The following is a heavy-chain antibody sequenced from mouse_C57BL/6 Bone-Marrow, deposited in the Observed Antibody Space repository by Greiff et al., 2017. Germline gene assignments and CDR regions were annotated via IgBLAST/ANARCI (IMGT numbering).Heavy chain of an antibody. V-gene: IGHV1-82*01. D-gene: IGHD1-1*01. CDR2: IYPGDGDT. J-gene: IGHJ1*03. Sequence: QVQLKQSGPELVKPGASVKISCKASGYAFSSSWMNWVKQRPGKGLEWIGRIYPGDGDTNYNGKFKGKATLTADKSSSTAYMQLSSLTSEDSAVYFGARDYYGSSHWYFDVWGTGTTVTVSS. CDR3: ARDYYGSSHWYFDV. CDR1: GYAFSSSW.